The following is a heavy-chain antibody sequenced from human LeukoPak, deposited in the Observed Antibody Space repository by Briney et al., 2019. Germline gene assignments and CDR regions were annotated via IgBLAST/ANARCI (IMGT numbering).Heavy chain of an antibody. J-gene: IGHJ3*02. Sequence: GGSLRLSCAASGFTFSSYWMSWVRQAPGKGLEWVANIKQDGSEKYYVDSVKGRFTISRDNAKNSLYLQMNSLRAEDTAVYYCAKGSGYYSRDAFDIWGQGTMVTVSS. CDR2: IKQDGSEK. CDR3: AKGSGYYSRDAFDI. D-gene: IGHD3-22*01. CDR1: GFTFSSYW. V-gene: IGHV3-7*01.